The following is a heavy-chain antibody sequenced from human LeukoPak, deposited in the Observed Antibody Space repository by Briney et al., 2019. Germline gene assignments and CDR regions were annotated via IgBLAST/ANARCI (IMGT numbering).Heavy chain of an antibody. J-gene: IGHJ4*02. CDR1: GFTFSSYA. V-gene: IGHV3-23*01. CDR2: ISGSGGST. D-gene: IGHD6-19*01. CDR3: AKGEYSSGWAVDY. Sequence: GGSLRLSCGASGFTFSSYAMSWVRQAPGKGREWVSAISGSGGSTYYADSVKGRFTISRDNSKNTLYLQMNSLRAEDTAVYYCAKGEYSSGWAVDYWGQGTLVTVYS.